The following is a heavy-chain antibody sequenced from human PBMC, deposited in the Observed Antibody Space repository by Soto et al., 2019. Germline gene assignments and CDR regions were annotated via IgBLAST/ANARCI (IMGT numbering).Heavy chain of an antibody. CDR3: AKDSATFGRFDY. CDR2: ISGSGDST. CDR1: GFTFSNYG. D-gene: IGHD3-3*01. J-gene: IGHJ4*02. Sequence: GGSLRLSCAASGFTFSNYGMSWVRQCPGKGLEWVSTISGSGDSTYYADSVKGRFTISRDNSKDTLYVQMNSLRAEDTAVYYCAKDSATFGRFDYWGQGTLVTVSS. V-gene: IGHV3-23*01.